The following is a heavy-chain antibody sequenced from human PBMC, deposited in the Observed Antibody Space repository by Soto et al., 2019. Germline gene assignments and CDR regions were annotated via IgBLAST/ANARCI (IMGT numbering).Heavy chain of an antibody. CDR3: ARQRGNYFDY. Sequence: SETLSLTCTVSGDSISTFYWSWIRQPPGKGLEWIGYIYYTGSTNYNPSLKSRVTMSVDTSKKQFSLKLTSVTAADTAVYYCARQRGNYFDYWGQGSLVTSPQ. J-gene: IGHJ4*02. CDR1: GDSISTFY. D-gene: IGHD3-10*01. CDR2: IYYTGST. V-gene: IGHV4-59*01.